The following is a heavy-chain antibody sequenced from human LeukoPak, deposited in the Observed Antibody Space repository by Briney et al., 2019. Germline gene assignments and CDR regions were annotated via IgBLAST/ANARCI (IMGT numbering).Heavy chain of an antibody. CDR1: GFTFSSYS. J-gene: IGHJ3*02. Sequence: PGGSLRLSCAASGFTFSSYSMNWVRQAPGKGLEWVSYISSSSSTIYYADSVKGRFTISRDNAKNSLYLQMNSLRAEDTAVYYCARGVYYDFWSGPDAFDIWGQGTMVTVSS. CDR2: ISSSSSTI. CDR3: ARGVYYDFWSGPDAFDI. V-gene: IGHV3-48*01. D-gene: IGHD3-3*01.